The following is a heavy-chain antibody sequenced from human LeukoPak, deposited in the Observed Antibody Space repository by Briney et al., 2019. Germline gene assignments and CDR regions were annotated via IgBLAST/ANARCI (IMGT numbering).Heavy chain of an antibody. D-gene: IGHD3-10*01. CDR2: INHSGST. J-gene: IGHJ4*02. Sequence: PSETLSLTCAVYGGSFSAYYWSWIRQPPGKGLEWIGEINHSGSTNYNPSLKTRVTVSLDTSKNQFSLHLNSVTAADTAVYYCAREDVLRGVPYLDYWGQGTLVTVSS. CDR1: GGSFSAYY. CDR3: AREDVLRGVPYLDY. V-gene: IGHV4-34*01.